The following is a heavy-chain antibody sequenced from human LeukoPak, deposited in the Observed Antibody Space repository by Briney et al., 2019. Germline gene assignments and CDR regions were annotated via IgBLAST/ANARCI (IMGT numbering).Heavy chain of an antibody. CDR1: GFTFSHYW. D-gene: IGHD2-15*01. CDR3: TRLEPGSNRDY. Sequence: GGSLRLSCAASGFTFSHYWMSWVRQSPGKGLEWVATIKNDGGDTLFADSVMGRLTSSRDDAKNSLLLQFHSLRVDDTAVYYCTRLEPGSNRDYWGQGTLVTVSS. J-gene: IGHJ4*02. V-gene: IGHV3-7*01. CDR2: IKNDGGDT.